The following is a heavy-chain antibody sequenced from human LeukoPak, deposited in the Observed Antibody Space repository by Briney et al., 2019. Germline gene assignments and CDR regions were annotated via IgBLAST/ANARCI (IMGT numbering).Heavy chain of an antibody. D-gene: IGHD3-3*01. J-gene: IGHJ3*02. CDR1: GGSISSYY. CDR2: IYYSGST. CDR3: AREHRHYDFWSGYGAFDI. V-gene: IGHV4-59*01. Sequence: PSETLSLTCTVSGGSISSYYWSWIRQPPGKGLEWIGYIYYSGSTNYNPSLKSRVTISVDTSKNQFSLKLSSVTAADTAVYYCAREHRHYDFWSGYGAFDIWGQGTMVTVSS.